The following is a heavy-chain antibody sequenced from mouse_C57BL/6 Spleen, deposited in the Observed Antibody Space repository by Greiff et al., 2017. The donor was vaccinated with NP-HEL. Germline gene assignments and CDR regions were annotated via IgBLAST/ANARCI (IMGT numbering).Heavy chain of an antibody. CDR3: VRQGDYYGSSYYFDY. CDR1: GFSFNTYA. CDR2: IRSKSNNYAT. Sequence: EVQVVESGGGLVQPKGSLKLSCAASGFSFNTYAMNWVRQVPGKGLEWVARIRSKSNNYATYYADSVKDRFTISRDDSERMLYLQMNNLKTEDTAMYYCVRQGDYYGSSYYFDYWGQGTTLTVSS. J-gene: IGHJ2*01. V-gene: IGHV10-1*01. D-gene: IGHD1-1*01.